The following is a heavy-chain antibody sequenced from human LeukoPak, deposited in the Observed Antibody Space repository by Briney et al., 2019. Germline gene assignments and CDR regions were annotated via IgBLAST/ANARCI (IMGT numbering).Heavy chain of an antibody. CDR3: ARQADFWSNYYDY. V-gene: IGHV4-59*08. D-gene: IGHD3-3*01. CDR2: IYYSGST. CDR1: GGSISSYY. Sequence: PSETLSLTCTVSGGSISSYYWSWIRQPPGKGLEWIGYIYYSGSTNYNPSLKSRVTISVDTSKNQFFLKLSSVTAADTAVYYCARQADFWSNYYDYWGQGTLVTVSS. J-gene: IGHJ4*02.